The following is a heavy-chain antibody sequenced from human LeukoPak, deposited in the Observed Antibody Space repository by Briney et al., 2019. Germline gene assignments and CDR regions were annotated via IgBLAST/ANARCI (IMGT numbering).Heavy chain of an antibody. V-gene: IGHV3-23*01. CDR1: GFTFSSYA. Sequence: GGSLRLSCAASGFTFSSYAMSWVRQAPGKGLEWVSAISGSGGSTYYADSVEGRFTISRDNSKNTLYLQMNSLRAEDTAVYYCAKDWFGELLPAFDYWGQGTLVTVSS. CDR2: ISGSGGST. CDR3: AKDWFGELLPAFDY. J-gene: IGHJ4*02. D-gene: IGHD3-10*01.